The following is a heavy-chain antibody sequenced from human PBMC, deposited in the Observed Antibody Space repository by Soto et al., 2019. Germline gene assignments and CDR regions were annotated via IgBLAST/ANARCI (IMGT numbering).Heavy chain of an antibody. Sequence: GGSLRLSCVASGFTFSTYSMNWVRQAPGKGLEWLSYISSSGSTIYYADSVKGRFTVSRDNAQNSLYLQMDSLRAEDTAVYYCRVQPSWFHPWGQGTLVTVSS. CDR3: RVQPSWFHP. CDR1: GFTFSTYS. CDR2: ISSSGSTI. J-gene: IGHJ5*02. D-gene: IGHD3-10*01. V-gene: IGHV3-48*01.